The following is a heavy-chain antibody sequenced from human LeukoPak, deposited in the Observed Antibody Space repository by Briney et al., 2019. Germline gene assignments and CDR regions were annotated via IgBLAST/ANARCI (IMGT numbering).Heavy chain of an antibody. V-gene: IGHV3-23*01. CDR2: ISGSGGST. CDR3: AKDKDPRRYYDSSGSPLDY. Sequence: GASLRLSCAASGFSFSSYAMSWVRQAPGKGLEWVSGISGSGGSTYYADSVKGRLTISRDNSKNTLYLQMNSLRAEDTAVYHCAKDKDPRRYYDSSGSPLDYWGQGTLVTVSS. J-gene: IGHJ4*02. CDR1: GFSFSSYA. D-gene: IGHD3-22*01.